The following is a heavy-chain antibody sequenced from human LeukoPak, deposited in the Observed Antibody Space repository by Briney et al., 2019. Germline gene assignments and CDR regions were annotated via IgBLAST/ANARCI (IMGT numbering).Heavy chain of an antibody. Sequence: ASVKVSCKASGYTLTSYGINWVRQATGQGLEWMGWMNPNSGNTGYAQKFQGRVTITRNTSISTAYMELSSLRSEDTAVYYCARGLGTPSGYCDYWGQGTLVTVSS. D-gene: IGHD3-16*01. J-gene: IGHJ4*02. V-gene: IGHV1-8*03. CDR1: GYTLTSYG. CDR2: MNPNSGNT. CDR3: ARGLGTPSGYCDY.